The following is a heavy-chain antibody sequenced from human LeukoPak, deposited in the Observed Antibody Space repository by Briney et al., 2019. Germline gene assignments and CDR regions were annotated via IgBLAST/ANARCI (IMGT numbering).Heavy chain of an antibody. CDR3: ARRGVAATQDAFDI. J-gene: IGHJ3*02. V-gene: IGHV4-4*02. CDR1: GGSISSSNW. D-gene: IGHD2-15*01. Sequence: SGTLSLTCAVSGGSISSSNWWSWVRQPPGKGLEWIGEIYHSGSTNYNPSLKSRVTISVDKSKNQFSLKLSSVTAADTAVYYCARRGVAATQDAFDIWGQGTMVTVSS. CDR2: IYHSGST.